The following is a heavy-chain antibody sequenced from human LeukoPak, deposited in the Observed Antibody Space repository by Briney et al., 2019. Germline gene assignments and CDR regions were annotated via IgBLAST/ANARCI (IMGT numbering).Heavy chain of an antibody. CDR2: INPNSGGT. V-gene: IGHV1-2*02. Sequence: GASVKVSCKASGYTFTGYYMHWVRQAPGQGLEWMGWINPNSGGTNYAQKFQGRVTMTRDTSISTAYMELSRLRSDDTAVYYCARDQGGSQYYFDYWGQGTLVTVSS. CDR3: ARDQGGSQYYFDY. CDR1: GYTFTGYY. J-gene: IGHJ4*02. D-gene: IGHD1-26*01.